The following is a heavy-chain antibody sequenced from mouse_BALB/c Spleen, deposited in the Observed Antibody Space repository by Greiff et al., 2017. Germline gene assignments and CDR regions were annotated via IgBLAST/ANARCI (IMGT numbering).Heavy chain of an antibody. J-gene: IGHJ4*01. D-gene: IGHD1-1*01. V-gene: IGHV5-17*02. Sequence: EVQRVESGGGLVQPGGSRKLSCAASGFTFSSFGMHWVRQAPEKGLEWVAYISSGSSTIYYADTVKGRFTISRYNPKNTLFLQMTSLRSEDTAMYYCARGSGSSYVGGMDYWGQGTSVTVSS. CDR3: ARGSGSSYVGGMDY. CDR1: GFTFSSFG. CDR2: ISSGSSTI.